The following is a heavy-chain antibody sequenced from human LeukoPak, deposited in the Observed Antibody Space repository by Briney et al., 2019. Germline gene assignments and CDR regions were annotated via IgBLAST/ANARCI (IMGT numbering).Heavy chain of an antibody. CDR3: ARGPSRSIAARLSWFDP. CDR1: GYTFTGYY. J-gene: IGHJ5*02. CDR2: TNPNSGGT. V-gene: IGHV1-2*02. D-gene: IGHD6-6*01. Sequence: AASVKVSCKASGYTFTGYYMHWVRQAPGQGLEWMGWTNPNSGGTNYAQKFQGRVTMTRDTSISTAYMELSRLRSDDTAVYYCARGPSRSIAARLSWFDPWGQGTLVTVSS.